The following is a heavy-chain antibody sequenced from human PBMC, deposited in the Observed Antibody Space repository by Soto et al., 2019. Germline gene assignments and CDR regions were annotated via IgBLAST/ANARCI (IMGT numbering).Heavy chain of an antibody. CDR3: ARGHSAPDH. J-gene: IGHJ4*02. V-gene: IGHV3-7*01. CDR2: IMQDGSEK. CDR1: GFTFGTYG. Sequence: EVQLVESGGGLVQPGGSLRLSCTASGFTFGTYGMSWVRQAPGKGLEWVANIMQDGSEKQYVDSVKGRFTISRDNAKRSLYLQMNGLRAEDTAVYYCARGHSAPDHWGQGTLVTVSS.